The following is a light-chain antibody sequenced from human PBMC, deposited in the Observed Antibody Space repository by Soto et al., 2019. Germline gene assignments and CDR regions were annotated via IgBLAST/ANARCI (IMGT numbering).Light chain of an antibody. V-gene: IGKV1-5*03. Sequence: DIQMTQSPSTLSASVGYRVTITCRASQSISSWLAWYQQKPGKAPKLLIYKAYSLESGVPSRFSGSGSGTEFTLTISSLQPDYFATYYCQQYNSYARTFGQGTKVEIK. CDR3: QQYNSYART. CDR1: QSISSW. CDR2: KAY. J-gene: IGKJ1*01.